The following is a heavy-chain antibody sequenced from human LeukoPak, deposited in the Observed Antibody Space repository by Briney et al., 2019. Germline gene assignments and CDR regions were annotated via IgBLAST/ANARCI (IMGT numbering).Heavy chain of an antibody. Sequence: TGGSLRLSCSGFGFTFRSFWMGWVHQAPGKGLEWVANIKFDGTATNYVDSVRGRFTISRDNAKNSVHLQMNSLRVEDTAVYYCARDFAYKKFDYWGQGTLVTVSS. J-gene: IGHJ4*02. D-gene: IGHD2-21*01. CDR1: GFTFRSFW. CDR2: IKFDGTAT. V-gene: IGHV3-7*03. CDR3: ARDFAYKKFDY.